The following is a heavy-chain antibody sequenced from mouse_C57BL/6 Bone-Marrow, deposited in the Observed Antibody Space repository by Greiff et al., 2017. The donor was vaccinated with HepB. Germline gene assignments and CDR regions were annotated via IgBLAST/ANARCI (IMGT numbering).Heavy chain of an antibody. CDR3: ARDYYDYYFDY. CDR2: ISDGGSYT. V-gene: IGHV5-4*01. Sequence: EVQVVESGGGLVKPGGSLKLSCAASGFTFSSYAMSWVRQTPEKRLEWVATISDGGSYTYYPDNVKGRFTISRDNAKNNLYLQMSHLKSEDTAMYYCARDYYDYYFDYWGQGTTLTVSS. J-gene: IGHJ2*01. D-gene: IGHD2-4*01. CDR1: GFTFSSYA.